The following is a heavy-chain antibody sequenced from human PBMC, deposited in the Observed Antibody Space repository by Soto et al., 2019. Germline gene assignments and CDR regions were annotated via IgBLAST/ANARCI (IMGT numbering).Heavy chain of an antibody. Sequence: LSCAASGFIFENFGMSWVRQAPGKGLEWISSISGSGFKKYYADSVKGRFTISRDNSKSTVYLELNNLSAEDTAVYHCAKNQGVELVPLATVDWFDPWGQGSVVTVSS. CDR3: AKNQGVELVPLATVDWFDP. D-gene: IGHD1-26*01. J-gene: IGHJ5*02. V-gene: IGHV3-23*01. CDR2: ISGSGFKK. CDR1: GFIFENFG.